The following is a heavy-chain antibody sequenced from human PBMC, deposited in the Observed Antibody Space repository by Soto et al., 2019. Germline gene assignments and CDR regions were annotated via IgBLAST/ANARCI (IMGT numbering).Heavy chain of an antibody. Sequence: ASVKVSCKVSGYTLTELSMHWVRQAPGKGLEWMGGFDPEDGETIYAQKVQGRVTMTEDTSTDTAYMELSSLRSEDTAVYYCGTVYYDSSGYSGPFDAFDIWGQGTMVTVSS. CDR3: GTVYYDSSGYSGPFDAFDI. CDR1: GYTLTELS. J-gene: IGHJ3*02. V-gene: IGHV1-24*01. D-gene: IGHD3-22*01. CDR2: FDPEDGET.